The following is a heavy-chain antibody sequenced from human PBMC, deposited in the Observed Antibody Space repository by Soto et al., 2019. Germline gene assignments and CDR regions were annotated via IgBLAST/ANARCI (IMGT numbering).Heavy chain of an antibody. CDR2: IIPMFGAS. D-gene: IGHD2-15*01. CDR3: ARGGIVAVPAALSSYHDYTNYRFDS. Sequence: QVQLAQSGAEVRKPGSSVKVSCGASGGSFSDFAFSWVRQAPGQGLEWMGGIIPMFGASKYAQRFQDRVTITADASTTTAYLALSSLTSDDTATYYCARGGIVAVPAALSSYHDYTNYRFDSWGQGTLVTVSS. J-gene: IGHJ4*02. CDR1: GGSFSDFA. V-gene: IGHV1-69*01.